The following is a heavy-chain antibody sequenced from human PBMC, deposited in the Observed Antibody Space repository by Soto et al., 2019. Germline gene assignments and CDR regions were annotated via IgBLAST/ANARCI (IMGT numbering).Heavy chain of an antibody. D-gene: IGHD6-13*01. V-gene: IGHV1-24*01. Sequence: VASVKVSCKVSGYTLTELSMHWVRQAPGKGLEWMGGFDPEDGETIYAQKFQGRVTMTEDTSTDTAYMELSSLRSEDTAVYYCATVHTAAAFHNWFDPWGQGTLVTVSS. CDR3: ATVHTAAAFHNWFDP. J-gene: IGHJ5*02. CDR1: GYTLTELS. CDR2: FDPEDGET.